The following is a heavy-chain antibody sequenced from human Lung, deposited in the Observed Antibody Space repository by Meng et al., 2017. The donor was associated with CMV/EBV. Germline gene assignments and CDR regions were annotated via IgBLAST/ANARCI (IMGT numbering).Heavy chain of an antibody. CDR2: MNPNRGNT. V-gene: IGHV1-8*01. J-gene: IGHJ6*02. D-gene: IGHD1-26*01. CDR1: GYTFSYYD. CDR3: ARGQVQGRTTNCPYYRFSGRGV. Sequence: ASVXVSCKASGYTFSYYDIIWVRQASGQGLEWVGWMNPNRGNTAYAQKFQGRVTMTRDTSTSTAYLELSSLRSGDTAVYYCARGQVQGRTTNCPYYRFSGRGVWXQGTXVTVSS.